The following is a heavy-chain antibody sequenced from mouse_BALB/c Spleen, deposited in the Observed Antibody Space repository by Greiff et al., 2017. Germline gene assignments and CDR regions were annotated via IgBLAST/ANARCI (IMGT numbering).Heavy chain of an antibody. CDR1: GYTFTSYW. Sequence: QVQLQQPGAELVKPGASVKLSCKASGYTFTSYWMHWVKQRPGQGLEWIGEIDPSDSYTNYNQKFKGKATLTVDKSSSTAYMQLSSLTSEDSAVYYCARSREDFYYAMDYWGQGTSVTVSS. CDR3: ARSREDFYYAMDY. CDR2: IDPSDSYT. J-gene: IGHJ4*01. V-gene: IGHV1-69*02.